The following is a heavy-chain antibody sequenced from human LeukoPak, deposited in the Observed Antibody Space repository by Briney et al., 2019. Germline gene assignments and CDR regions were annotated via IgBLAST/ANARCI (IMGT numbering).Heavy chain of an antibody. D-gene: IGHD5-12*01. J-gene: IGHJ4*02. V-gene: IGHV4-34*01. CDR3: ARAGWLRTKGYFDY. CDR2: INHSGST. CDR1: SVAFCGFY. Sequence: SVNLSPTSAVYSVAFCGFYWGGIPPPPGQGVGGIGEINHSGSTNYNPSLKSRVTISVDTSKNQFSLKLSSVTAADTAVYYCARAGWLRTKGYFDYWGQGTLVTVSS.